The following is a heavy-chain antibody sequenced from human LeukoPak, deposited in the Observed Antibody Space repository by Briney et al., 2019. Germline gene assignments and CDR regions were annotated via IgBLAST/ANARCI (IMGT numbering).Heavy chain of an antibody. J-gene: IGHJ3*02. V-gene: IGHV3-48*01. Sequence: GGSLRLSCAASGFTFSNYSMNWVRQAPGKGLEWVSYISSSSSTIYYADSVKGRFTISRDNAKNSLYLQMNSLRAEDTAVYYCARGGYQLPSDAFDIWGQGTMVTVSS. CDR2: ISSSSSTI. CDR3: ARGGYQLPSDAFDI. D-gene: IGHD2-2*01. CDR1: GFTFSNYS.